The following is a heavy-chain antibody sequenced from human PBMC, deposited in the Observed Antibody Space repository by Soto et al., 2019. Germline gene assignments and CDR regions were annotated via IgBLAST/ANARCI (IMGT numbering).Heavy chain of an antibody. V-gene: IGHV3-48*03. CDR1: GFTFSSYE. D-gene: IGHD2-15*01. Sequence: PGGSLRLSCAASGFTFSSYEMNWVRQAPGKGLEWVSYVSSSGSTIYYADSVKGRFTISRDNAKNSLYLQMNSLRAEDTAVYYCASPENVADLPWGQGTLVTVSS. J-gene: IGHJ4*02. CDR3: ASPENVADLP. CDR2: VSSSGSTI.